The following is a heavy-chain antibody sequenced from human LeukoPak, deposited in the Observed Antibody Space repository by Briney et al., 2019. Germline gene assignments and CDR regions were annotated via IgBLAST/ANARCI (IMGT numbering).Heavy chain of an antibody. J-gene: IGHJ4*02. CDR1: GFTFSSYS. CDR3: ARAYHAITYYYDSRPIFDY. V-gene: IGHV3-23*01. CDR2: ISGSGGST. D-gene: IGHD3-22*01. Sequence: GGSLRLSCAASGFTFSSYSMSWVRQAPGKGLEWVSAISGSGGSTYYADSVKGRFTISRDNSKNTLYLQMNSLRTEDTAVYYCARAYHAITYYYDSRPIFDYWGQGTLVTVSS.